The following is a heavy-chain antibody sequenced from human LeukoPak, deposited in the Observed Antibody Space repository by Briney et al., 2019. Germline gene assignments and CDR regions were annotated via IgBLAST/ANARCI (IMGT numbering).Heavy chain of an antibody. CDR3: ARDPDIVVVVAAWTDAFDI. Sequence: PSETLSLTCTVSGGSISSSNYYWGWIRQPPGRGLEWIGSIYHSGSTYYNPSLKSRVTISVDTSKNQFSLKLSSVTAADTAVYYCARDPDIVVVVAAWTDAFDIWGQGTMVTVSS. CDR1: GGSISSSNYY. CDR2: IYHSGST. D-gene: IGHD2-15*01. V-gene: IGHV4-39*07. J-gene: IGHJ3*02.